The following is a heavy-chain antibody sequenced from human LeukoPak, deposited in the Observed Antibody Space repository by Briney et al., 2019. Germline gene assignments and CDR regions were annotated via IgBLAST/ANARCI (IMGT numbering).Heavy chain of an antibody. CDR1: GFTFDDYA. CDR3: ARDMGRTTEDFDY. J-gene: IGHJ4*02. CDR2: ISGDGGST. D-gene: IGHD1-7*01. Sequence: GGSLRLSCAASGFTFDDYAMHWVRQAPGKGLEWVSLISGDGGSTYYADSVKSRVTISRDNSKNSLYLQMNSLTTEDTALYYCARDMGRTTEDFDYWGQGTLVTVSS. V-gene: IGHV3-43*02.